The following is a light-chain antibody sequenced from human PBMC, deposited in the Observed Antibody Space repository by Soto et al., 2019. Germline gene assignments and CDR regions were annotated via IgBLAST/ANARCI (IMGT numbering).Light chain of an antibody. J-gene: IGKJ5*01. Sequence: EIVLTQSPATLSLSPGESATLSCRASQSVGTFLAWYQHKPGQAPRLLILDASTRATGVPPRFSGSGSGTDFTLTISRLEPEDFAVYYCQQYGSSSITFGQGTRLEIK. CDR1: QSVGTF. V-gene: IGKV3-20*01. CDR3: QQYGSSSIT. CDR2: DAS.